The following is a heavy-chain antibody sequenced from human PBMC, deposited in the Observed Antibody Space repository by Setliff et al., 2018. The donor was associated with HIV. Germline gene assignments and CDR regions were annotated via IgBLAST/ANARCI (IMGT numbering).Heavy chain of an antibody. CDR3: ARAASYYDSSGYWAPPKYFDY. J-gene: IGHJ4*02. CDR1: GDSINTHY. V-gene: IGHV4-59*11. CDR2: ISHSGNT. D-gene: IGHD3-22*01. Sequence: PSETLSLTCTVSGDSINTHYWSWIRQAPGKGLEWTGCISHSGNTNFNPSLNSRVTISVDTSKNQFSLKLSSVTAADTAVYYCARAASYYDSSGYWAPPKYFDYWGQGTLVTV.